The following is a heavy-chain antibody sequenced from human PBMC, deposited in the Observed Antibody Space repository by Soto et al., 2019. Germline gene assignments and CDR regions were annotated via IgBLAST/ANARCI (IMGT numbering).Heavy chain of an antibody. J-gene: IGHJ6*02. Sequence: SETLSLTCTVSGGSISSGDYYWSWIRQPPGKGLEWIGYIYYSGSTYYNPSLKSRVTISVDTSKNQFSLKLSSVTAADTAVYYCAKEVLVVPAAIPPYGMDGWGEGTTVTVS. D-gene: IGHD2-2*02. CDR1: GGSISSGDYY. V-gene: IGHV4-30-4*01. CDR3: AKEVLVVPAAIPPYGMDG. CDR2: IYYSGST.